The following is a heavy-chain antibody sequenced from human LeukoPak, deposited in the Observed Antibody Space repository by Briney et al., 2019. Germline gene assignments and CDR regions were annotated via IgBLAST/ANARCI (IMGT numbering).Heavy chain of an antibody. V-gene: IGHV3-43*01. CDR1: GFTFDDYT. Sequence: HPGGSLRLSCAASGFTFDDYTMHWVRHAPGKGLEWVSLISWDGGSTYYADSVKGRFTISRDNSKNSLYLQMNSLRTEDTALYYCAGGATHMDVWGKGTTVTVSS. D-gene: IGHD1-26*01. CDR3: AGGATHMDV. CDR2: ISWDGGST. J-gene: IGHJ6*03.